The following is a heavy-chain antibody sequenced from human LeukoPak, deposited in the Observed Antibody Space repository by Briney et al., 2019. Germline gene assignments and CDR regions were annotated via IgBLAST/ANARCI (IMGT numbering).Heavy chain of an antibody. CDR3: ARRSSGSPDAFDI. CDR1: GGSISSYY. D-gene: IGHD1-26*01. J-gene: IGHJ3*02. CDR2: IYYSGST. V-gene: IGHV4-59*08. Sequence: PSETLSLTCTVSGGSISSYYWSWIRQPPGKGLEWIGYIYYSGSTNYNPSLKSRVTISVDTSKNQFSLKLSSVTAADTAVYYCARRSSGSPDAFDIWGQGTMVTVSS.